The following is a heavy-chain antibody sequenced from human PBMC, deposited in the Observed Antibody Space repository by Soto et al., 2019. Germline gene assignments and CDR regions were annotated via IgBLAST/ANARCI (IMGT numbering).Heavy chain of an antibody. D-gene: IGHD3-3*01. CDR3: AREELRFLEWLKRKNWFDP. Sequence: PSETLSLTCAVYGGSFSGYYWSWIRQPPGKGLEWIGEINHSGSTNYNPSLKSRVTISVDTSKNQFSLKLSSVTAADTAVYYCAREELRFLEWLKRKNWFDPWGQGTLVTVS. CDR2: INHSGST. CDR1: GGSFSGYY. V-gene: IGHV4-34*01. J-gene: IGHJ5*02.